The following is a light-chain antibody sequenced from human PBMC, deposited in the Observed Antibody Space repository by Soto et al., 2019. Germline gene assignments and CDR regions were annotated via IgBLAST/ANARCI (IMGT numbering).Light chain of an antibody. CDR3: MQALQTPWT. J-gene: IGKJ1*01. CDR2: LGS. CDR1: QSLLHSNGYNY. Sequence: DIVMTQSPLSLPVTPGEPASISCRSSQSLLHSNGYNYLDWYLQKPGQSPQLLIYLGSNRASGVPDGFSGSGSGTDFTLKLSRVEAEDVGVYYCMQALQTPWTFGQGTKVEIK. V-gene: IGKV2-28*01.